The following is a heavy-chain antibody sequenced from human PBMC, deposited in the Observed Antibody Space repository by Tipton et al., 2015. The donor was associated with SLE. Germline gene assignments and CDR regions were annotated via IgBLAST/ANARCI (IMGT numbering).Heavy chain of an antibody. CDR3: ARVTAVAGSFDY. V-gene: IGHV4-4*07. D-gene: IGHD6-19*01. J-gene: IGHJ4*02. CDR2: IYTSGST. CDR1: GGSISSYY. Sequence: TLSLTCTVSGGSISSYYWSWIRQPAGKGLEWIGRIYTSGSTNYNPPLKSRVTMSVDTSKNQFSLKLSSVTAADTAVYYCARVTAVAGSFDYWGQGTLATVSS.